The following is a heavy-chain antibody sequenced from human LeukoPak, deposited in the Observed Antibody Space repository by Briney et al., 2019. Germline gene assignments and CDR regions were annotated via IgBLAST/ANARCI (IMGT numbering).Heavy chain of an antibody. V-gene: IGHV4-34*01. D-gene: IGHD3-3*01. CDR3: ASKYFSHWFDP. Sequence: SETLSLTCAVYGGSFSGYHWSWIRQPPGKGLEWIGEINHSGSTNYNPSLKSRVTISVDTSKNQFSLKLSSVTAADTAVYYCASKYFSHWFDPWGQGTLVTVSS. J-gene: IGHJ5*02. CDR2: INHSGST. CDR1: GGSFSGYH.